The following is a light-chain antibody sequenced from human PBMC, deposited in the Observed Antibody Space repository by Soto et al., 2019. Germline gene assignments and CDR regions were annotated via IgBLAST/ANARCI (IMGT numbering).Light chain of an antibody. V-gene: IGLV2-14*01. CDR2: EVT. CDR3: SSYTSSSTPDV. J-gene: IGLJ1*01. CDR1: TSDVGTYNR. Sequence: QSVLTQPAYVGGAPGQSVTTSCTGTTSDVGTYNRVSWYQQPPGKAPKLMIYEVTNRPSGVSNRFSGSKSVNTASLTISGLQPEDEADYSCSSYTSSSTPDVFGTGTKVTVL.